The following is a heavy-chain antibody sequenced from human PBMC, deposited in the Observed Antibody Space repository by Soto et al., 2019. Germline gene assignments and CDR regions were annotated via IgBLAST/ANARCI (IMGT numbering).Heavy chain of an antibody. J-gene: IGHJ4*02. CDR2: IKQDGSEK. CDR1: GFTFSSYW. V-gene: IGHV3-7*01. CDR3: AREGFDFWSGYYNAPDY. Sequence: EVQLVESGGGLVQPGGSLRLSCAASGFTFSSYWMSWVRQAPGTGLEWVANIKQDGSEKYYVDSVKGRFTISRDNAKNSLYLQMNSLRAEDTAVYYCAREGFDFWSGYYNAPDYWGKGTLVTVSS. D-gene: IGHD3-3*01.